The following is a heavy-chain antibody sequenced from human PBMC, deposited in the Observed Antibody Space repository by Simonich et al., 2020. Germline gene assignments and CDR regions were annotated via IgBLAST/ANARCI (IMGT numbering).Heavy chain of an antibody. Sequence: QVQLQQWGAGLLKPSETLSLTCAVYGGSFSGYYWSWLRQPPGKGLEWIGEINHSGSTNYNPSLKSRVTISVDTSKNQFSLKLSSGTAADTAVYYCARGLRVAAAGTAFQHWGQGTLVTVSS. V-gene: IGHV4-34*01. J-gene: IGHJ1*01. CDR2: INHSGST. CDR3: ARGLRVAAAGTAFQH. CDR1: GGSFSGYY. D-gene: IGHD6-13*01.